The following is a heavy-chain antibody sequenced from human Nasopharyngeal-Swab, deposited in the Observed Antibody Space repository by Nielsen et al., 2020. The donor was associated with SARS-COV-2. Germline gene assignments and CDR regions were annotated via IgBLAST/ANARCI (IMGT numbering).Heavy chain of an antibody. CDR1: GGSFSGYY. D-gene: IGHD1-7*01. Sequence: SETLSLTCAVYGGSFSGYYWSWIRQLPGKGLEWIGEINHSGSTNYNPSLKSRVTISVDTSKNQFSLKLSSVTAADTAVYYCATIDSNWNYANFDYWGQGTLVTVSS. J-gene: IGHJ4*02. CDR3: ATIDSNWNYANFDY. CDR2: INHSGST. V-gene: IGHV4-34*01.